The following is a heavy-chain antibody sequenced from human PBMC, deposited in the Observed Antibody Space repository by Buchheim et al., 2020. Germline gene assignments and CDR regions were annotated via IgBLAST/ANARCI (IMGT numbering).Heavy chain of an antibody. D-gene: IGHD2-8*01. Sequence: QVQLVQSGAEVKKPGSSVKVSCKASGGTFSSYAISWVRQAPGQGLEWMGGIIPIFGTANYAQKFQGRVTITADESTSTAYMELSSLRSEDTAVYYCARARAVQDIVLMVYAIRDYYYYGMDVWGQGTT. V-gene: IGHV1-69*12. CDR2: IIPIFGTA. CDR3: ARARAVQDIVLMVYAIRDYYYYGMDV. CDR1: GGTFSSYA. J-gene: IGHJ6*02.